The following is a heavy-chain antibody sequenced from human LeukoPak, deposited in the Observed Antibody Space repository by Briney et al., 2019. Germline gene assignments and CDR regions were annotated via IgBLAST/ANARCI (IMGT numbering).Heavy chain of an antibody. CDR3: ARGITIFGVVIIRDAFDI. CDR2: ISSSSSYI. V-gene: IGHV3-21*01. Sequence: PGGSLRLSCAASGFTFSSYSMNWVRQAPGKGLEWVSSISSSSSYIYYADSVKGRFTISRDNAKNSLYLRMNSLRAEDTAVYYCARGITIFGVVIIRDAFDIWGQGTMVTVSS. CDR1: GFTFSSYS. D-gene: IGHD3-3*01. J-gene: IGHJ3*02.